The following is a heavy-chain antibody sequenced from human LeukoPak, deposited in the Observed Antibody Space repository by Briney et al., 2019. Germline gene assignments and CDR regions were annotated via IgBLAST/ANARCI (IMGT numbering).Heavy chain of an antibody. CDR3: AAALTSVNYFDY. Sequence: ASVKVSCKVSGSSLIEFSLHWVRQARGAGLEWMGDFDPEDGETFYAPKFQGRVTMTEDTSTGTAYMELSSLRSEDTAVYYCAAALTSVNYFDYWGQGTLVTVSS. D-gene: IGHD4-17*01. V-gene: IGHV1-24*01. CDR1: GSSLIEFS. J-gene: IGHJ4*02. CDR2: FDPEDGET.